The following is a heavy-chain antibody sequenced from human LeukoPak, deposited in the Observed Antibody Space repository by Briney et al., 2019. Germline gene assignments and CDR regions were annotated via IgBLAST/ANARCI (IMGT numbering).Heavy chain of an antibody. Sequence: ASVKVSCKASGDTLSSDAVNWVRQAPGQGLEWMGGIIPMFGTTIFAPKFQGRLTVTTDASTSTGYMELTSLQSEDRAVYYCATLAYSGFGPRSDSDYWGQGTLVTVSS. J-gene: IGHJ4*02. D-gene: IGHD5-12*01. V-gene: IGHV1-69*05. CDR1: GDTLSSDA. CDR3: ATLAYSGFGPRSDSDY. CDR2: IIPMFGTT.